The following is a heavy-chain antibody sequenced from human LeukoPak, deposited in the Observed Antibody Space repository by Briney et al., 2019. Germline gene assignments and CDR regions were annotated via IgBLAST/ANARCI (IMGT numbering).Heavy chain of an antibody. CDR2: INHSGSA. CDR3: ARGIQLWLRNYYYYYMDV. D-gene: IGHD5-18*01. Sequence: SETLSLTCAVYGGSFSGYFWRWIRPPPGKGLEWVGEINHSGSANYNPSLQSGVTISVDTPTNQFSLKLSSVTAADTAVYYCARGIQLWLRNYYYYYMDVWGKGTTVTVSS. CDR1: GGSFSGYF. V-gene: IGHV4-34*01. J-gene: IGHJ6*03.